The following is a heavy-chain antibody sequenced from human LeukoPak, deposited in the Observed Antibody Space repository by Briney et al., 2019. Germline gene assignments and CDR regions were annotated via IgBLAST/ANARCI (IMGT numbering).Heavy chain of an antibody. D-gene: IGHD3-10*01. J-gene: IGHJ4*02. V-gene: IGHV4-4*02. Sequence: PSETLSLTCAVSGDSISGSHWWTWVRPPPGKGLEWIGEIYQSGGTNYNPSLESRVTISMDKSKNQFSLKLTSVTAADTAVYFCARHRGRTRGPSDDWGQGTLVTVSS. CDR3: ARHRGRTRGPSDD. CDR1: GDSISGSHW. CDR2: IYQSGGT.